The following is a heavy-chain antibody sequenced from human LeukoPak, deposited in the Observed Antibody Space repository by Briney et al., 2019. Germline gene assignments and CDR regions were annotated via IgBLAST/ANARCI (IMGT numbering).Heavy chain of an antibody. Sequence: GESLKISCKGSGYSFTSYWIGWVRQMPGKGLEWMGIIYPGDSDTRYSPSFQGQVTISADKSISTAYLQWSSLKASDTAMYYCARQDMIGYCSSTSCSRAFDIWGQGTMVTVSS. CDR1: GYSFTSYW. D-gene: IGHD2-2*01. J-gene: IGHJ3*02. V-gene: IGHV5-51*01. CDR3: ARQDMIGYCSSTSCSRAFDI. CDR2: IYPGDSDT.